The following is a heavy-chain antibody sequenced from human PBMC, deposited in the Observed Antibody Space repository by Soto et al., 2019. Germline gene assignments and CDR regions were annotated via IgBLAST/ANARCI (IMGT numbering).Heavy chain of an antibody. CDR1: GFTFRDYY. D-gene: IGHD6-6*01. Sequence: GGSLRLSCAASGFTFRDYYMSWSRQGPGKGLEWVSYISSNGSYAKYADSVKGRFTIPRDNAKNSLYLQMNSLRAEDTAVYYCARDSSITPRPLDYWGQGTPVTVSS. CDR2: ISSNGSYA. V-gene: IGHV3-11*06. CDR3: ARDSSITPRPLDY. J-gene: IGHJ4*02.